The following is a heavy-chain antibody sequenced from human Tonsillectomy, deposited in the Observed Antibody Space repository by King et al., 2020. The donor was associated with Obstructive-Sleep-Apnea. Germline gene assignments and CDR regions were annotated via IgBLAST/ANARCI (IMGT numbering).Heavy chain of an antibody. J-gene: IGHJ3*02. CDR2: IYFTGST. D-gene: IGHD3-22*01. CDR1: SGSIRDNYY. Sequence: QLQESGPRLVRPSETLSLTCTVSSGSIRDNYYWGWIRHSPGKGLEWIGSIYFTGSTYYNPPLKSRVTISVDTSKNQFSLKLSSVTAADTAMYYCARPLRPYYYDSTGYLGDAFDIWGQGTLVTVSS. CDR3: ARPLRPYYYDSTGYLGDAFDI. V-gene: IGHV4-39*01.